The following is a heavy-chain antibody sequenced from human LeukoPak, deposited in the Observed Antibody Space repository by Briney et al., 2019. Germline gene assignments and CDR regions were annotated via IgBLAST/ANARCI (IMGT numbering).Heavy chain of an antibody. V-gene: IGHV3-23*01. CDR1: GFTISNHG. Sequence: GGTLRLSCAASGFTISNHGMSWVRQPPGKGLEWVSAIGHTDTDTYYADSVKGRFTISRDTSKNTLYLQMNSLRAGDTAVYYCARNLDVWGQGTLVTVSS. D-gene: IGHD1-1*01. CDR2: IGHTDTDT. J-gene: IGHJ4*02. CDR3: ARNLDV.